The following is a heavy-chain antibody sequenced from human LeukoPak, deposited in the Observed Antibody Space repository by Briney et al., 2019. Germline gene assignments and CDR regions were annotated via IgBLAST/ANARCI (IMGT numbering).Heavy chain of an antibody. J-gene: IGHJ4*02. V-gene: IGHV3-23*01. CDR1: GFTFTSYA. CDR2: ITGSGGSA. Sequence: GGSLRLYCAASGFTFTSYAMSWVRQAPGKGLEWVSGITGSGGSAYYADSVKGRFTIARDNSKNTLYLQMNSLRADDTAVYYCAKEGAASFDYWGQGTMVTVSS. CDR3: AKEGAASFDY. D-gene: IGHD1-26*01.